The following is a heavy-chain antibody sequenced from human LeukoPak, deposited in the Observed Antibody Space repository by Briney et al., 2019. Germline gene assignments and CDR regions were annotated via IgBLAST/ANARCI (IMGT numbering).Heavy chain of an antibody. V-gene: IGHV4-39*01. J-gene: IGHJ5*02. CDR1: GGSISSSSYY. Sequence: SETLSLTCTVSGGSISSSSYYWGWIRQPPGKGLEWIGSIYYSGSTYYNPSLKSRVPISVDTSKNQFSLKLSSVTAADTAVYYCASRPPNWGKGWFDPWGQGTLVTVSS. CDR2: IYYSGST. D-gene: IGHD7-27*01. CDR3: ASRPPNWGKGWFDP.